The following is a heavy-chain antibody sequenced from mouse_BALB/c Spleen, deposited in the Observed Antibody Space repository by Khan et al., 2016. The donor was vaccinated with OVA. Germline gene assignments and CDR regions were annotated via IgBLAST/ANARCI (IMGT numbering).Heavy chain of an antibody. V-gene: IGHV9-1*02. CDR3: ARFRDYCTSSSYYFGS. CDR1: GYTFTNYG. Sequence: QIQLVQSGPELKKPGETVKISCKASGYTFTNYGMNWVKQSPGKGLKWMGWINTYTGEPTSIDDFTGRFAFSLETSASTAYLQINNLRNENMATYFCARFRDYCTSSSYYFGSWGQGTTLTVSS. J-gene: IGHJ2*01. CDR2: INTYTGEP. D-gene: IGHD1-1*01.